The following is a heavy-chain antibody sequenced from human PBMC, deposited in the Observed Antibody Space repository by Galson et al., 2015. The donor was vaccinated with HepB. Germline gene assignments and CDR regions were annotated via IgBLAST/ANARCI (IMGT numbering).Heavy chain of an antibody. Sequence: SVKVSCKASGYTFTSYGISWVRQAPGQGLEWMGWISAYNGNTNYAQKLQGRVTMTTDTSTSTAYMELRSLRSDDTAVYYCARESMIVVVITIQNGMDVWGQGTTVTVSS. D-gene: IGHD3-22*01. CDR2: ISAYNGNT. J-gene: IGHJ6*02. V-gene: IGHV1-18*01. CDR1: GYTFTSYG. CDR3: ARESMIVVVITIQNGMDV.